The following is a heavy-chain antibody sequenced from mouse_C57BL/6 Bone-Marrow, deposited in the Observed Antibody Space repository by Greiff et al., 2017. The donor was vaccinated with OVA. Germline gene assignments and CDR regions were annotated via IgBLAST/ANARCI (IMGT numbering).Heavy chain of an antibody. CDR2: ISYDGSN. D-gene: IGHD3-2*02. J-gene: IGHJ3*01. CDR1: GYSITSGYY. CDR3: ARGQLRPGFAY. Sequence: EVKLQESGPGLVKPSQSLSLTCSVTGYSITSGYYWNWIRQFPGNKLEWMGYISYDGSNNYNPSLKNRISITRDTSKNQFFLKLNSVTTEDTATYYCARGQLRPGFAYWGQGTLVTVSA. V-gene: IGHV3-6*01.